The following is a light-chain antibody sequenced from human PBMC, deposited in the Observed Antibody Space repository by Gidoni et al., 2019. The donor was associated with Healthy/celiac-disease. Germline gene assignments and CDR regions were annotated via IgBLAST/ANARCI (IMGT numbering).Light chain of an antibody. J-gene: IGKJ4*02. Sequence: SATSNCKSSQSVLYRSNNKNYSAWYQQKPGQPPKLLIYWASTRECGVPDRFSGSGSGTAFTLTISSLQAEDVAVYYCQQYYSTPRTFGGGTKVEIK. V-gene: IGKV4-1*01. CDR1: QSVLYRSNNKNY. CDR3: QQYYSTPRT. CDR2: WAS.